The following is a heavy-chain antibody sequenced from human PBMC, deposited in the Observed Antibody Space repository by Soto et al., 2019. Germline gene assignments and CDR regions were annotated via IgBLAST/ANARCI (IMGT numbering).Heavy chain of an antibody. J-gene: IGHJ4*02. D-gene: IGHD3-22*01. V-gene: IGHV1-3*01. CDR3: ARGDEDDIKSGIDD. CDR2: INAGNGIT. CDR1: GYTFTNYA. Sequence: ASVKVSCKASGYTFTNYAMHWVRQAPGQRLEWMGWINAGNGITKYSLKFQGRVTITRDTSASTTYMDLSSLRFEDTAVYYCARGDEDDIKSGIDDWGQGTLVTVSS.